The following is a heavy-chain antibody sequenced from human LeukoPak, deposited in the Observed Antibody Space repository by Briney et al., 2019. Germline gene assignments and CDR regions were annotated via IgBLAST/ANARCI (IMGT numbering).Heavy chain of an antibody. CDR1: GYTFSSYG. J-gene: IGHJ4*02. CDR3: ARDRPRSSSSGCYFDY. V-gene: IGHV1-18*01. D-gene: IGHD6-6*01. CDR2: ISAYNGNT. Sequence: ASVKVSCKASGYTFSSYGISWVRQAPGQGLEWMGWISAYNGNTNYAQNFQGRVTMTTDTSTNTAYMELRSLRSDDTAVYYCARDRPRSSSSGCYFDYWGQGTLVTVSS.